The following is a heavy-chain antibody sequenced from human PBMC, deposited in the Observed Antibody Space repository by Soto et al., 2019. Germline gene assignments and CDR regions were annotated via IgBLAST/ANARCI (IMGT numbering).Heavy chain of an antibody. CDR1: GFTFYNYG. Sequence: QVQLVESGGGVVQPGGSLRLSCAASGFTFYNYGMHWVRQAPGKGLEWVAGIWHDASNKSYAGSVKGRFTISRDNSKNMLYLQMNSLRADDTAAYYCAREAGYQETIGQQLPDCWGQGIMVTVSS. CDR2: IWHDASNK. CDR3: AREAGYQETIGQQLPDC. J-gene: IGHJ4*02. V-gene: IGHV3-33*01. D-gene: IGHD6-13*01.